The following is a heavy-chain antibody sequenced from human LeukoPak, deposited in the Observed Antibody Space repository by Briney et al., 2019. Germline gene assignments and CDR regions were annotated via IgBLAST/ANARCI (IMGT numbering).Heavy chain of an antibody. CDR3: ARHWYNWNYAFGPNNWFDP. CDR2: IYYSAST. V-gene: IGHV4-39*01. Sequence: PSETLSLTCTVSGGSISSSSYNWGWIRPPPGKGLEWIGSIYYSASTYYNPSLNSRVTISVDTSKNQFSLKRSCVTAADAAVYYCARHWYNWNYAFGPNNWFDPWGQGTLVTVSS. D-gene: IGHD1-7*01. J-gene: IGHJ5*02. CDR1: GGSISSSSYN.